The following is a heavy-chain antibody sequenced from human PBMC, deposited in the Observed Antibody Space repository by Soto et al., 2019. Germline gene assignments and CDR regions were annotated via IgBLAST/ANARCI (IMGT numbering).Heavy chain of an antibody. Sequence: PGESLKISCKGSGYSFTRHWITWVRQMPGKGLEWMGRIDPTDSYTNYSPSFQGHVTISADKSISTAYLQWSSLKASDTAMYYCASSPRGYCSSTSCRELGNYYGMDVWGQGTTVTVSS. CDR2: IDPTDSYT. CDR3: ASSPRGYCSSTSCRELGNYYGMDV. J-gene: IGHJ6*02. D-gene: IGHD2-2*01. CDR1: GYSFTRHW. V-gene: IGHV5-10-1*01.